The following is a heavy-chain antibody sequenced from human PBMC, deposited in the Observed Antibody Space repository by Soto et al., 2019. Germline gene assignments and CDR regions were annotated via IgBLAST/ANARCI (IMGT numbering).Heavy chain of an antibody. CDR2: ISSDGRNK. V-gene: IGHV3-30*03. D-gene: IGHD3-22*01. CDR1: GFTFSSFG. J-gene: IGHJ3*01. CDR3: ARDQLYYNDISGRPLNAFDV. Sequence: LRLSCADSGFTFSSFGMHWVRQAPGKGLEWVALISSDGRNKYYADSVKGRFTISRDNSKNTLFLQMNSLRAEDAAVYYCARDQLYYNDISGRPLNAFDVWGQGTMVTVS.